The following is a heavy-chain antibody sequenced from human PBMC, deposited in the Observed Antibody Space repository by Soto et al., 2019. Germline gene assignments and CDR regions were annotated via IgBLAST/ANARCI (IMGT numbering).Heavy chain of an antibody. D-gene: IGHD3-16*01. J-gene: IGHJ5*02. CDR3: ARGRGGGRYARYNWFDP. CDR1: GGSFSGYY. CDR2: INHSGST. V-gene: IGHV4-34*01. Sequence: SETLSLTCAVYGGSFSGYYWSWIRQPPGKGLEWIGEINHSGSTNYNPSLKSRVTISVDTSKNQFSLKLSSVTAADTAVYYCARGRGGGRYARYNWFDPWGQGTLVTVSS.